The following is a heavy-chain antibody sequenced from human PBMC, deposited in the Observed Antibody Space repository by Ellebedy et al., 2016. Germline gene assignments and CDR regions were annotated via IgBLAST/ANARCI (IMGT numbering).Heavy chain of an antibody. V-gene: IGHV3-23*01. CDR2: ISAGSDTT. D-gene: IGHD4-17*01. CDR1: GFTFRNFF. J-gene: IGHJ4*02. Sequence: GESLKISXAAPGFTFRNFFMSWVRQAPGKGLEWVSTISAGSDTTRLADSVKGRFTISRDSSKNSVYLRMNNLRVEDTAVYYCRQGHYADLWGQGTLVTVSS. CDR3: RQGHYADL.